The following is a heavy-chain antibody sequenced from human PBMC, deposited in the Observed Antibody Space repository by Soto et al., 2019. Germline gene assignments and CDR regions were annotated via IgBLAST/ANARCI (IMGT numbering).Heavy chain of an antibody. CDR1: GLTFSSRG. CDR3: ATVDGPTVTTMFLDY. CDR2: ISPGSGSV. D-gene: IGHD5-12*01. V-gene: IGHV3-48*02. Sequence: EVQLVESGGGLVQPGGSLRLSCAASGLTFSSRGMIWVRQAPGKGLEWLSYISPGSGSVYYANSVQGRFSISRDDARDSLYMQMNSLRDDDTAVYYCATVDGPTVTTMFLDYWGQGILVTVSS. J-gene: IGHJ4*02.